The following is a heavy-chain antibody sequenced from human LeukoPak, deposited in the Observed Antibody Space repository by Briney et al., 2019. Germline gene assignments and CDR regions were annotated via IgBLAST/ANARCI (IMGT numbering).Heavy chain of an antibody. CDR3: ARDLGIAARTDLFDY. V-gene: IGHV1-2*02. CDR1: GYTFTGYY. Sequence: ASVKVSCKASGYTFTGYYMHWVRQAPGQGLEWMGWINPNSGGTNYAQKFQGRVTMTRDTSISTAYMELSRLRSDDTAVYYCARDLGIAARTDLFDYWGQGTLVTVSS. J-gene: IGHJ4*02. CDR2: INPNSGGT. D-gene: IGHD6-6*01.